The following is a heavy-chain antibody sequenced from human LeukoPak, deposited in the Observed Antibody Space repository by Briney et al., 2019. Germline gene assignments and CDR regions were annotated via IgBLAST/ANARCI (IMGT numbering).Heavy chain of an antibody. CDR2: ISSSSSYI. D-gene: IGHD3-3*01. J-gene: IGHJ6*02. Sequence: GGSLRLSCAASGFTFSSYSMNWVRQAPGKGLEWVSSISSSSSYIYYADSVKGRFTISRDNAKNSLYLQMNSLRAEDTAVYYCARGWFADFGAVIYRLGVDVWGQGTTVTVSS. CDR3: ARGWFADFGAVIYRLGVDV. V-gene: IGHV3-21*01. CDR1: GFTFSSYS.